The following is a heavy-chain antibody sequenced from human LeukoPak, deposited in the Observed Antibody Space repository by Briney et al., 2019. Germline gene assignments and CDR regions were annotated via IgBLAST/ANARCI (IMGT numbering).Heavy chain of an antibody. Sequence: GGSLRLSCVASGFIFSSYAMSWVRQAPGKGLEWVSTISSRGGSTYYADSVEGRFTISRDNSKNTLYLQMNSLRAEDTAVYYCAKGHYYGSGSLDYWGQGTLVTVSS. J-gene: IGHJ4*02. D-gene: IGHD3-10*01. CDR3: AKGHYYGSGSLDY. CDR1: GFIFSSYA. V-gene: IGHV3-23*01. CDR2: ISSRGGST.